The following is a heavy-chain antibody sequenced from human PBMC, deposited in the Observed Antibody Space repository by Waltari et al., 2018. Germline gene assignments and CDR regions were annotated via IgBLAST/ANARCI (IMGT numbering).Heavy chain of an antibody. CDR3: ARVGYDFWSGYPTDYYGMDV. CDR2: ISGGSDSI. D-gene: IGHD3-3*01. Sequence: EVQLVESGGGLVQPGVSLRLSCAASGFTFSTYIMNWVRQAPGKGLEWVSAISGGSDSIHYADSVKGRFTISRDNSKNTLYLQMNSLRAGDTAVYYCARVGYDFWSGYPTDYYGMDVWGQGTTVTVSS. J-gene: IGHJ6*02. CDR1: GFTFSTYI. V-gene: IGHV3-23*04.